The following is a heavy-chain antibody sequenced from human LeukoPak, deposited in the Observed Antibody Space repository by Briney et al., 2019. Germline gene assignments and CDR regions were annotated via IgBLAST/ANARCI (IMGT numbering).Heavy chain of an antibody. CDR3: ARDGGWDAFDI. V-gene: IGHV3-48*03. J-gene: IGHJ3*02. CDR2: ISSSGNTI. D-gene: IGHD6-19*01. CDR1: GFTFSSYE. Sequence: GGSLRLSCAASGFTFSSYEMNWVRQAPGKGLEWVSYISSSGNTIYYADSVKGRFTISRDNAKNSLYLQMNSLRAEDTAVYYCARDGGWDAFDIWGQGTMVTVSS.